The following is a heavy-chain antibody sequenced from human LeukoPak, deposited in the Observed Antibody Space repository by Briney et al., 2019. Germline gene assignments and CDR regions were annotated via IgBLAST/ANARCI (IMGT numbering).Heavy chain of an antibody. D-gene: IGHD4-17*01. V-gene: IGHV5-10-1*01. Sequence: GESLRISCNSSGYSFTSYWISWVRQMPGKGLEWMGRIDPSDSYTNYSPSFQGHVTISADKSISTAYLQWGSLKASDTAMYYCARRPTYGDYEDYYYYGMDVWGQGTTVTVSS. CDR2: IDPSDSYT. J-gene: IGHJ6*02. CDR3: ARRPTYGDYEDYYYYGMDV. CDR1: GYSFTSYW.